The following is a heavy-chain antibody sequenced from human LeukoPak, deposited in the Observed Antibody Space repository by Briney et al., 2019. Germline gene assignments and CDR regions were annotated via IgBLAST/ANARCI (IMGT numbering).Heavy chain of an antibody. Sequence: PSETLSLTCTVSGGSISSYYWSWIRQPPGKGREWIGYIYYSGSTNYNPSLKSRVTISVDTSKNQFSLKLSSVTAADTAVYYCAKHGYSGYDYWGASFDYWGQGTLVTVSS. CDR1: GGSISSYY. V-gene: IGHV4-59*08. J-gene: IGHJ4*02. CDR3: AKHGYSGYDYWGASFDY. CDR2: IYYSGST. D-gene: IGHD5-12*01.